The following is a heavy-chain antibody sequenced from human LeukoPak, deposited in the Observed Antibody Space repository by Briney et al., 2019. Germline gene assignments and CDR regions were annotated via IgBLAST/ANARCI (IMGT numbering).Heavy chain of an antibody. CDR2: IYTSGST. CDR1: GGSISSYY. V-gene: IGHV4-4*07. CDR3: ARDRYYYDSSGYSLIDY. D-gene: IGHD3-22*01. Sequence: SETLSLTCTVSGGSISSYYWSWIRQPAGKGLEWIGRIYTSGSTNYNPSLKSRVTMSVDTSKNQFSLKLSSVTAADTAVYYCARDRYYYDSSGYSLIDYWGQGILVTVSS. J-gene: IGHJ4*02.